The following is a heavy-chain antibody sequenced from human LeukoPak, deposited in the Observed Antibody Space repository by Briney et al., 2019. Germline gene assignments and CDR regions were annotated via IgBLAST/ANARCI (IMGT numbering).Heavy chain of an antibody. CDR2: ISSSSSYI. Sequence: PGGSLRLSCAASGFTFSSYSMNWVRQAPGKGLEWVSSISSSSSYIYYVDSVKGRFTISRDNAKNSLYMQMNSLRGEDTAVYYCGGVAGVVPGHQDVWGKGTTVTVSS. J-gene: IGHJ6*04. D-gene: IGHD6-19*01. CDR3: GGVAGVVPGHQDV. V-gene: IGHV3-21*01. CDR1: GFTFSSYS.